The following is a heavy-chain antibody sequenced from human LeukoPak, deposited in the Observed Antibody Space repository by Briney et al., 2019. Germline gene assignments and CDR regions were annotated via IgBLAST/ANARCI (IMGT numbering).Heavy chain of an antibody. D-gene: IGHD2-2*01. CDR1: GFTFSSYA. V-gene: IGHV3-21*01. Sequence: GGSLRLSCAASGFTFSSYAMSWVRQAPGKGLEWVSSISSSSSYIYYADSVKGRFTISRDNAKNSLYLQMNSLRAEDTAVYYCARDVRASVPAARGQGVSVYWGQGTLVTVSS. CDR3: ARDVRASVPAARGQGVSVY. CDR2: ISSSSSYI. J-gene: IGHJ4*02.